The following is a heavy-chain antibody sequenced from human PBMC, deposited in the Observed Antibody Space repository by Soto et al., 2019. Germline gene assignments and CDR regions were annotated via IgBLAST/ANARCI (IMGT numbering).Heavy chain of an antibody. Sequence: PSETLSLTCTVSGGSISSYYWNWIRQPPGKGLEWIGFIYNSGSTNYNPSLKSRVTISMDTSRNQFSLILSSVTAADTAVYYCARAPYGSGTKPYYFDYWGQGTLVTVSS. J-gene: IGHJ4*02. CDR2: IYNSGST. CDR3: ARAPYGSGTKPYYFDY. CDR1: GGSISSYY. V-gene: IGHV4-59*01. D-gene: IGHD3-10*01.